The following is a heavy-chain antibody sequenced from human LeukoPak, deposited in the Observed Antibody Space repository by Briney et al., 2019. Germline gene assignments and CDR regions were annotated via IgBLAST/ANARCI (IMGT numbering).Heavy chain of an antibody. CDR2: VSGSGDTI. V-gene: IGHV3-48*03. CDR3: ARDRMQQLYYYYGMDV. Sequence: GGSLRLSCAASGFTFSRYGMNWVRQAPGMGLEWLSYVSGSGDTIYYADSVKGRFTISRDNAKNSLSLQMNGLRAEDTAVYYCARDRMQQLYYYYGMDVWGQGTTVTVSS. D-gene: IGHD6-13*01. CDR1: GFTFSRYG. J-gene: IGHJ6*02.